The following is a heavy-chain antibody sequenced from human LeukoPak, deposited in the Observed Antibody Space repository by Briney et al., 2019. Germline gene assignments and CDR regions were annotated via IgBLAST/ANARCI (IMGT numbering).Heavy chain of an antibody. CDR3: ARVLPVASRDY. J-gene: IGHJ4*02. Sequence: GGSLRLSCAASGFTFSTYWMSWVRQAPGKGLEWVANIKQDGSDKFYVDSVKGRFTISRDNAKNSMYLQMNSLRAEDTAVYYCARVLPVASRDYWGQGTLVTVTS. V-gene: IGHV3-7*01. CDR1: GFTFSTYW. D-gene: IGHD2-2*01. CDR2: IKQDGSDK.